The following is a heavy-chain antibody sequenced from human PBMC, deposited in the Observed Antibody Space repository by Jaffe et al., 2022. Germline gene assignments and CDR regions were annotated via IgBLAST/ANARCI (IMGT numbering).Heavy chain of an antibody. CDR1: GFTFSSYG. D-gene: IGHD3-3*01. CDR3: AKVIWRDPREWYYMDV. V-gene: IGHV3-30*02. CDR2: IRYDGSNK. Sequence: QVQLVESGGGVVQPGGSLRLSCAASGFTFSSYGMHWVRQAPGKGLEWVAFIRYDGSNKYYADSVKGRFTISRDNSKNTLYLQMNSLRAEDTAVYYCAKVIWRDPREWYYMDVWGKGTTVTVSS. J-gene: IGHJ6*03.